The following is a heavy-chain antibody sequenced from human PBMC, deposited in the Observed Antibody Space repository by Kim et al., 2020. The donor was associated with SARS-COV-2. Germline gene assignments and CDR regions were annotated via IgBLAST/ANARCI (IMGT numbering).Heavy chain of an antibody. CDR1: GFTFTDTW. CDR2: INQDGTNR. V-gene: IGHV3-7*01. D-gene: IGHD1-1*01. CDR3: TRPLGRGFAD. Sequence: GGSLRLSCVASGFTFTDTWMIWVRQAPGKGPEWVANINQDGTNRQYVDSVKGRFTVSRDNAKKSLYLEMNSLGVEETAIYYCTRPLGRGFADWGQGTHVTVSS. J-gene: IGHJ4*02.